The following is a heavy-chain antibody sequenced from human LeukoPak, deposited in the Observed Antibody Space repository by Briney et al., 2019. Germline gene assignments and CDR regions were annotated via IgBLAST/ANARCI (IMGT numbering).Heavy chain of an antibody. CDR2: IKLDGSET. CDR3: VRRGGGSNWFDP. J-gene: IGHJ5*02. D-gene: IGHD3-16*01. V-gene: IGHV3-7*04. CDR1: GFTFSSYR. Sequence: GGSLRLSCAASGFTFSSYRMSWVRQAPGKGLEGVASIKLDGSETYYVDSVKGRFTISRDNAKNSLYLQMNSLRAEDTAVYFCVRRGGGSNWFDPWGEGTLVTVSS.